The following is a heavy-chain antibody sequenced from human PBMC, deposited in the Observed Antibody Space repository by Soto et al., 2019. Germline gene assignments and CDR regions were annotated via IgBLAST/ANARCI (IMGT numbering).Heavy chain of an antibody. CDR3: TRGVLA. D-gene: IGHD2-8*01. CDR2: ISPSGSP. J-gene: IGHJ5*02. Sequence: QVQLRESGSRLVRPSQTLSLTCSVSRGSVSSGGYSWSWIRQAPGKGLEWIGFISPSGSPAYNPSLKSRVSISVDTSNNQISLELSSVTAADTAVYYCTRGVLAWGPGTLVTVSS. CDR1: RGSVSSGGYS. V-gene: IGHV4-30-2*01.